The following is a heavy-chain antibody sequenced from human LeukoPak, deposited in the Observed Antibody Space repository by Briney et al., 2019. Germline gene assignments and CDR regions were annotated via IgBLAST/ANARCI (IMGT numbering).Heavy chain of an antibody. D-gene: IGHD5-24*01. V-gene: IGHV3-30*18. J-gene: IGHJ4*02. CDR3: AQAWRWLQLNY. Sequence: GGSLRLSCAASGFTFSSYGMHWVRRAPGKGLEWVAVISYDGSNKYYADSVKGRFTISRDNSMNTLYLQVNSLRDEDTAVYYCAQAWRWLQLNYWGQGTLVTVSS. CDR1: GFTFSSYG. CDR2: ISYDGSNK.